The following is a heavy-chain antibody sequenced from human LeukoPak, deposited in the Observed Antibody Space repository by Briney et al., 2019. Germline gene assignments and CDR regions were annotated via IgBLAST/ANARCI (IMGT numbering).Heavy chain of an antibody. CDR2: ISGSGGST. CDR3: AKHMYGSGSYYPIDY. J-gene: IGHJ4*02. V-gene: IGHV3-23*01. Sequence: PGGSLRLSCAASGFTFSSYAMSWVRQAPGKGLEWVSAISGSGGSTYYADSVKGRFTISRDNSKNTLYLQMNSLRAEDTAVYYCAKHMYGSGSYYPIDYWGQGTLVTVSS. CDR1: GFTFSSYA. D-gene: IGHD3-10*01.